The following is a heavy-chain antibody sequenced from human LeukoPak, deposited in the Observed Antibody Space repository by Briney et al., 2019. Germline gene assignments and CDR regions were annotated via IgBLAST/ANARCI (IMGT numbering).Heavy chain of an antibody. CDR2: IYTSGST. CDR3: ARGPLNWGARYWFDP. Sequence: NTSETLSLTCTVSGGSISSGSYYWSWIRQPAGKGLERIGRIYTSGSTNYNPSLKSRVTISVDTSKNQFSLKLSSVTAADTAVYYCARGPLNWGARYWFDPWGQGTLVTVSS. D-gene: IGHD7-27*01. J-gene: IGHJ5*02. CDR1: GGSISSGSYY. V-gene: IGHV4-61*02.